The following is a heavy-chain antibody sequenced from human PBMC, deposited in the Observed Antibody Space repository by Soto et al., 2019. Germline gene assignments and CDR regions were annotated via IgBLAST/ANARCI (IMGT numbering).Heavy chain of an antibody. CDR1: GFTFSSYG. D-gene: IGHD3-10*01. CDR2: IWYDGSNK. J-gene: IGHJ4*02. V-gene: IGHV3-33*01. CDR3: ARGSPRTDIRGVLYY. Sequence: PGGSLRLSCAASGFTFSSYGMHWVRQAPGKGLEWVAVIWYDGSNKYYADSVKGRFTISRDNSKNTLYLQMNSLRAEDTAVYYCARGSPRTDIRGVLYYWGQGTLVTVSS.